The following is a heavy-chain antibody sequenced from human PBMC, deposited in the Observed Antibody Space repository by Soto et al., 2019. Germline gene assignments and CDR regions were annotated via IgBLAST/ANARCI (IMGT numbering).Heavy chain of an antibody. V-gene: IGHV4-38-2*01. D-gene: IGHD2-15*01. Sequence: SETLSLTCAVSGFFISSGNYWGWIRKPPGKGLEWIGSIFHGGNTYYNPSLRSRVTISVDMSKDQFSLKLNSVTAADTAVYYCARARWYDAFDVWGQGTVVTVSS. CDR3: ARARWYDAFDV. CDR2: IFHGGNT. J-gene: IGHJ3*01. CDR1: GFFISSGNY.